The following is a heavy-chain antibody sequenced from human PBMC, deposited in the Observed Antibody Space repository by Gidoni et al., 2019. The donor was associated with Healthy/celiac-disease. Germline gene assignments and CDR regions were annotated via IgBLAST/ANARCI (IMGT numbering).Heavy chain of an antibody. J-gene: IGHJ5*02. Sequence: EVQLVESGGGLVQPGGSLRLSWAASGFPFSSSSMNWVRQAPGKGLEWVSYIISSSSTIYYADSVKGRFTISRDNAKNSLYLQMNSLRDEDTAVYYCARGAYGSGKKFDPWGQGTLVTVSS. CDR2: IISSSSTI. D-gene: IGHD3-10*01. V-gene: IGHV3-48*02. CDR1: GFPFSSSS. CDR3: ARGAYGSGKKFDP.